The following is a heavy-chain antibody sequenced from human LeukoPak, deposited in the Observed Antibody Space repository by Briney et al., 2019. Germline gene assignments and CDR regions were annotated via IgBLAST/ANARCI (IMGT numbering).Heavy chain of an antibody. V-gene: IGHV3-64D*06. D-gene: IGHD3-10*01. Sequence: GGSLRLSCSASGSTFSRYAMHWVRQAPGKGLEYVSAISSNGGSTYYADSVKGRFTISRDNSRNTLHLQMSSLRVEDTAVYYCVKDSSSGSYFDYWGQGTLVTVSS. CDR3: VKDSSSGSYFDY. CDR1: GSTFSRYA. J-gene: IGHJ4*02. CDR2: ISSNGGST.